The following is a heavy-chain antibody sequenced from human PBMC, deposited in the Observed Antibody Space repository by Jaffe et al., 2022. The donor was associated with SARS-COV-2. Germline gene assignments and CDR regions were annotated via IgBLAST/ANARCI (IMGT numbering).Heavy chain of an antibody. J-gene: IGHJ3*01. CDR1: GYMFTTYA. CDR2: IRTDTGNT. D-gene: IGHD3-22*01. V-gene: IGHV7-4-1*02. CDR3: ARPGVVMIDDSRHSHGFDV. Sequence: QELLVQSGSELKRPGASVTVSCKASGYMFTTYAINWLRQAPGQRLEWIGWIRTDTGNTMYAPGFTSRFVFSLDTSVSTSFLQVSSLETEDTAVYYCARPGVVMIDDSRHSHGFDVWGQGTAVSVSS.